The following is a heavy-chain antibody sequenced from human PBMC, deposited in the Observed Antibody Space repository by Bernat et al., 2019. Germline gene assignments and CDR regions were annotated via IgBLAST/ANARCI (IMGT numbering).Heavy chain of an antibody. V-gene: IGHV3-11*06. CDR2: ISSSSSYT. CDR1: GFTFSDYY. CDR3: ARHYSKDAFDI. Sequence: QVQLVESGGGLVKPGGSLRLSCAASGFTFSDYYMSWIRQAPGKGLEWVSYISSSSSYTNYADSVKGRFTISRDNAKNSLYLQMNSRRAEDTAVYYCARHYSKDAFDIWGQGTMVTVSS. J-gene: IGHJ3*02. D-gene: IGHD2-15*01.